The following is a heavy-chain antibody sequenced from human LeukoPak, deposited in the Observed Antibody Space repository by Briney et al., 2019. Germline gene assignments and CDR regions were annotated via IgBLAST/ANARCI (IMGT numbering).Heavy chain of an antibody. CDR1: GFTFSSYS. Sequence: PGGSLRLSCAASGFTFSSYSMNWVRQAPGKGLEWVSYISSSGSTIYYADSVKGRFTISRDNAKNSLYLQMNSLRAEDTAVYYCARDLVSWFGDPSGFDYWGQGTLVTVSS. CDR2: ISSSGSTI. J-gene: IGHJ4*02. V-gene: IGHV3-48*04. CDR3: ARDLVSWFGDPSGFDY. D-gene: IGHD3-10*01.